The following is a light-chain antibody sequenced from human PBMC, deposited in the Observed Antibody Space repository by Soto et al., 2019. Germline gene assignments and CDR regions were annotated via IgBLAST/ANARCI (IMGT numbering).Light chain of an antibody. CDR2: KAS. J-gene: IGKJ1*01. CDR1: QTIGNW. Sequence: DIQMTQSPSTLSASVGDRVTITCRASQTIGNWLAWYQQKPGRAPNLLIYKASTLESGVPSRFSGSGFGTEFTLTISSLQPDDFATYYCQQYNSYSPPFGQGTKVEIK. V-gene: IGKV1-5*03. CDR3: QQYNSYSPP.